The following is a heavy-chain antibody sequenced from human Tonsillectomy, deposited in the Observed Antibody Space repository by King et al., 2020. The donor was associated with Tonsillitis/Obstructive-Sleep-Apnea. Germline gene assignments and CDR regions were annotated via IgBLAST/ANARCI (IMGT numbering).Heavy chain of an antibody. D-gene: IGHD3-3*01. J-gene: IGHJ6*03. V-gene: IGHV5-10-1*01. CDR1: GYSFTSYW. Sequence: VQLVESGAEVKKPGESLRLSCKGSGYSFTSYWISWVRQMPGKGLEWMGRIDPSDSYTNYSPSFQGHVTISADKSISTAYLQWSSLKASDTAMYYCARHEGITIFGVVILSYYYMDVWGKGTTVTVSS. CDR3: ARHEGITIFGVVILSYYYMDV. CDR2: IDPSDSYT.